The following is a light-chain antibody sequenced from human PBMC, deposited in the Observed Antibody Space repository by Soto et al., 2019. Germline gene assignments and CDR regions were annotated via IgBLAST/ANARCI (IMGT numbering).Light chain of an antibody. CDR3: QKYNSAPRT. CDR1: QSINNW. V-gene: IGKV1-12*01. J-gene: IGKJ1*01. Sequence: DIHMTQSPSSVSARVTSTCRASQSINNWLAWYQQKLGKALKLLIYVTSSLQSGVPSRFSGCGSESEFTLTISSLQPEDVATYYCQKYNSAPRTFGQGTKVDI. CDR2: VTS.